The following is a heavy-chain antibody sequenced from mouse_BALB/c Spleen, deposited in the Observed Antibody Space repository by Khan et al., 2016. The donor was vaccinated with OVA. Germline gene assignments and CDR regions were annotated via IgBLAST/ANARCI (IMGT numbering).Heavy chain of an antibody. CDR2: ISDLAYTI. Sequence: EVELVESGGGLVQPGGSRKLSCAASGFTFSDYGMAWVRQAPGKGPEWVAFISDLAYTIYYADPVTGRFTISRANAKNTLYREMSSLRSEDTAIYYCARGGGTAPFAYWGLGTLVTVSA. V-gene: IGHV5-15*02. J-gene: IGHJ3*01. CDR3: ARGGGTAPFAY. D-gene: IGHD1-2*01. CDR1: GFTFSDYG.